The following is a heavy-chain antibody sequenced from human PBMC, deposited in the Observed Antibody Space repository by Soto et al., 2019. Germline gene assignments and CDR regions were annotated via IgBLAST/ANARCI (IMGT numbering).Heavy chain of an antibody. V-gene: IGHV3-23*01. D-gene: IGHD2-21*01. CDR2: IGAGGDIT. CDR3: AKDDFTDRGEDYFDH. CDR1: GFSFSNFA. Sequence: DVQLLESGGGSVQPGESLRLSCAASGFSFSNFAMSWVRQAPGKGLEWVSGIGAGGDITFYADSVKGRFGISRDNSKNTVYLQVNSLRAEDTAVYFCAKDDFTDRGEDYFDHWGPGTLVTVSS. J-gene: IGHJ4*02.